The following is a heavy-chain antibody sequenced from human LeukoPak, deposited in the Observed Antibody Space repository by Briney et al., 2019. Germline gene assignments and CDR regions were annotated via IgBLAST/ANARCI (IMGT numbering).Heavy chain of an antibody. J-gene: IGHJ3*02. CDR3: ARAYDSSGYSHTPPAFDI. V-gene: IGHV3-20*04. D-gene: IGHD3-22*01. CDR2: INWNGGST. CDR1: GFTFDDYG. Sequence: GGSLRLSCAASGFTFDDYGMSWVRQAPGKGLEWVSGINWNGGSTGCADSVKGRFTISRDNAKNSLYLQMNSLRAEDTALYYCARAYDSSGYSHTPPAFDIWGQGTMVTVSS.